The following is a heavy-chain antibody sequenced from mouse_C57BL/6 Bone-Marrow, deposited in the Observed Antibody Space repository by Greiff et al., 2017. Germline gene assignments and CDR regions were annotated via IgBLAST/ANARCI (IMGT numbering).Heavy chain of an antibody. CDR1: GFTFSSYA. J-gene: IGHJ3*01. Sequence: EVQRVESGEGLVKPGGSLKLSCAASGFTFSSYAMSWVRQTPEKRLEWVAYISSGGDYTYYADTVKGRFTISRDNARNTLYLQMSILKYEDTAKYYCTRDQGGSMITTFAYWGQGNLVTVSA. CDR3: TRDQGGSMITTFAY. CDR2: ISSGGDYT. V-gene: IGHV5-9-1*02. D-gene: IGHD2-4*01.